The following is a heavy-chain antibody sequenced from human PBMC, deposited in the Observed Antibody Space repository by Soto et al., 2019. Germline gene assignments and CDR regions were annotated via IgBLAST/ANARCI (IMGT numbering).Heavy chain of an antibody. CDR2: ISSSSSYI. J-gene: IGHJ6*02. CDR1: GFTFSSYS. Sequence: LRLSCAASGFTFSSYSMNWVRQAPGKGLEWVSSISSSSSYIYYADSVKGRFTISRDNAKNSLYLQMNSLRAEDTAVYYCASMYYDILTGYYGPLDVWGQGTTVTVSS. D-gene: IGHD3-9*01. V-gene: IGHV3-21*01. CDR3: ASMYYDILTGYYGPLDV.